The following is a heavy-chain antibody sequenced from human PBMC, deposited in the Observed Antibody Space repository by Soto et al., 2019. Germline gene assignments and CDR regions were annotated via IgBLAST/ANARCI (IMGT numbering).Heavy chain of an antibody. D-gene: IGHD5-12*01. Sequence: GGSLRLSCAASGFTFSSYAMSWVRQAPGKGLEWVSAISGSGGSTYYADSVKGRFTISRDNSKNTLHLQMNSLRAEDTAVYYCAKLNVDIVATKWYYFDYWGQGTLVTVSS. CDR1: GFTFSSYA. V-gene: IGHV3-23*01. CDR3: AKLNVDIVATKWYYFDY. CDR2: ISGSGGST. J-gene: IGHJ4*02.